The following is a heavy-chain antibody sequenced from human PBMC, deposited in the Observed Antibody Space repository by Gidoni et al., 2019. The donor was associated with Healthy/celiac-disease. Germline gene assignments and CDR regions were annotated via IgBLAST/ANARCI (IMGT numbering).Heavy chain of an antibody. CDR1: GFTVSSNY. CDR2: IYSGGST. J-gene: IGHJ6*02. CDR3: ARAPARYYDFWSGYSYYYYGMDV. V-gene: IGHV3-53*01. D-gene: IGHD3-3*01. Sequence: EVQLVESGGGLIQPGGSLRLSCAASGFTVSSNYMSWVRQAPGKGLEWVSVIYSGGSTYYADSVKGRFTISRDNSKNTLYLQMNSLRAEDTAVYYCARAPARYYDFWSGYSYYYYGMDVWGQGTTVTVSS.